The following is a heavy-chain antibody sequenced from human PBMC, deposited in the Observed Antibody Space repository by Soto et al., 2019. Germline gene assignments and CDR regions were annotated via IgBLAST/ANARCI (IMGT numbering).Heavy chain of an antibody. CDR1: GGPFSDFF. J-gene: IGHJ4*02. CDR2: INHRGST. CDR3: ARGRRIAYVSGAGTYHVFDY. D-gene: IGHD3-10*01. Sequence: QVQLQQGGAGLLKPSETLSLTCTVSGGPFSDFFWSWIRQPPGKGLEWIGEINHRGSTQHNPSLNRRVSMSVDQSKNQFSLKLTSVTAADTAVYYCARGRRIAYVSGAGTYHVFDYWGQGALVAVSS. V-gene: IGHV4-34*01.